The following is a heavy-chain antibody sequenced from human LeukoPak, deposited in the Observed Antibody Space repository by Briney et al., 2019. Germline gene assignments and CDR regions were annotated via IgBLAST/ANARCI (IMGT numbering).Heavy chain of an antibody. CDR1: GGSISSSSYY. V-gene: IGHV4-39*02. CDR3: ARDRGDILTGYYSYYFDY. D-gene: IGHD3-9*01. CDR2: IYYSGST. J-gene: IGHJ4*02. Sequence: SETLSLTCTVSGGSISSSSYYWGWIRQPPGKGLEWIGSIYYSGSTYYNPSLKSRVTISVDTSKNQFSLKLSSVTAADTAVYYCARDRGDILTGYYSYYFDYRGQGTLVTVSS.